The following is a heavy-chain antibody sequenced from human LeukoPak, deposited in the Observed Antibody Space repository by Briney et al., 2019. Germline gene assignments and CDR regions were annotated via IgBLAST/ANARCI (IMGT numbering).Heavy chain of an antibody. J-gene: IGHJ4*02. CDR3: ASYCSSTSCQGNYYDSSGYSG. V-gene: IGHV3-21*01. D-gene: IGHD3-22*01. Sequence: GGSLRLSCAASGFTFSSYSMNWVRQAPGKGLEWVSSISSSSSYIYYADSVKGRFTISRDNAKNSLYLQMNSLRAEDTAVYYCASYCSSTSCQGNYYDSSGYSGWGQGTLVTVSS. CDR2: ISSSSSYI. CDR1: GFTFSSYS.